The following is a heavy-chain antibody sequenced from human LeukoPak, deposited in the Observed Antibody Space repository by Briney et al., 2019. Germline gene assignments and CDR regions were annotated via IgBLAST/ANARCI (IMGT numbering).Heavy chain of an antibody. D-gene: IGHD2-15*01. CDR1: GFIFSDHY. Sequence: TGGSLRLSCAASGFIFSDHYIDWVRQAPGKGLEWVGHIRNRANSYTTDYAASVKGRFSISRDDSDNSVYLQMNSLKTEDTAVLYCTSGLCTGGSCYSSGGDYWGQGTLVTVSS. CDR3: TSGLCTGGSCYSSGGDY. CDR2: IRNRANSYTT. V-gene: IGHV3-72*01. J-gene: IGHJ4*02.